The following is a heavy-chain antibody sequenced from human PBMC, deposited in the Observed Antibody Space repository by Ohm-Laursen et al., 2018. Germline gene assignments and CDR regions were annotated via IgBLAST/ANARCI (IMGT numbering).Heavy chain of an antibody. CDR3: ARGVVATSQLGYFDY. CDR2: INNDGSRI. CDR1: TFTISSYW. D-gene: IGHD5-12*01. V-gene: IGHV3-74*01. J-gene: IGHJ4*02. Sequence: GSLRLSCAASTFTISSYWMHWVRQAPGKGLVWVSLINNDGSRISYADSVKGRFTISRDNAKNTLYLQMNSLRAEDTALYYCARGVVATSQLGYFDYWGQGALVTVSS.